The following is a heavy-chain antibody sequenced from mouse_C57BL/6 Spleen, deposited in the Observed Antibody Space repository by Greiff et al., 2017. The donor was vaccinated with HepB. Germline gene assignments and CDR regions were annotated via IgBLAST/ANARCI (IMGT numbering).Heavy chain of an antibody. D-gene: IGHD1-1*01. CDR2: INPNNGGT. CDR1: GYTFTDYN. Sequence: EVHLVESGPELVKPGASVKMSCKASGYTFTDYNMHWVKQSHGKSLEWIGYINPNNGGTSYNQKFKGKATLTVNKSSSTAYMELRSLTSEDAAVYYCARGRGPYYYGSEKGYFDVWGTGTTVTVSS. V-gene: IGHV1-22*01. CDR3: ARGRGPYYYGSEKGYFDV. J-gene: IGHJ1*03.